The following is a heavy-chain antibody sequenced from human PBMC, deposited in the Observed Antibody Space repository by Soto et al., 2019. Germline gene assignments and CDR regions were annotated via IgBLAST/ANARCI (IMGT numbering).Heavy chain of an antibody. V-gene: IGHV3-11*01. CDR2: ISSSGSTI. CDR1: GFTFSDYY. D-gene: IGHD2-8*01. Sequence: QVQLVESGGGLVKPGGSLRLSCAASGFTFSDYYMSWIRQAPGKGLEWVSYISSSGSTIYYADSVKGRCTISRDNAKNSLYLQMSSLRAEDTAVYYCASPRTIRYYYYMDVWGKGTTVTVSS. CDR3: ASPRTIRYYYYMDV. J-gene: IGHJ6*03.